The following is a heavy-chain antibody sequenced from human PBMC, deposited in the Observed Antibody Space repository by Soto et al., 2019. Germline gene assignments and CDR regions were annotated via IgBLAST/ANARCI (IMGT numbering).Heavy chain of an antibody. J-gene: IGHJ6*02. V-gene: IGHV3-30*03. CDR1: RFTFSSYG. Sequence: QVQLVESGGGVVQPGRSLRLSCAASRFTFSSYGMHWVRQAPGKGLEWVAAISYDGSNKNYADSVKGRFTISRDNSKXXXXXXXXXXXXXXXXXXXXXXXXXXXXXXXXXXXXGMDVWGQGTTVTVSS. CDR3: XXXXXXXXXXXXXXXXGMDV. CDR2: ISYDGSNK.